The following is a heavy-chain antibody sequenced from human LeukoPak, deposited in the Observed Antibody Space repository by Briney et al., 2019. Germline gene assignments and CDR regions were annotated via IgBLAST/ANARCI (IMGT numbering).Heavy chain of an antibody. D-gene: IGHD1-14*01. V-gene: IGHV4-59*12. CDR2: IYYSGST. J-gene: IGHJ6*03. CDR3: ARTTLHRAYYYYYMDV. Sequence: SETLSLTCTVSAGSISLYNTYYWNWIRQSPGKGLEWIGYIYYSGSTSYNPSLKSRVTISVDTFRNQFSLKLSSVTAADTAVYYCARTTLHRAYYYYYMDVWGKGTTVTVSS. CDR1: AGSISLYNTYY.